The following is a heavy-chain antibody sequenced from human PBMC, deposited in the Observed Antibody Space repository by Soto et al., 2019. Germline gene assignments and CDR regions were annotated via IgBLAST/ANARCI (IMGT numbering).Heavy chain of an antibody. J-gene: IGHJ6*03. CDR2: ISAYNGNT. V-gene: IGHV1-18*01. CDR1: GYTFTSYG. Sequence: ASVKVSCKASGYTFTSYGISWVRQAPGQGLEWMGWISAYNGNTNYAQKLQGRVTMTTDTSTSTAYMELRSLRSEDTAVYFCARGAENYYSYYSMDVWGKGTTVTVSS. CDR3: ARGAENYYSYYSMDV.